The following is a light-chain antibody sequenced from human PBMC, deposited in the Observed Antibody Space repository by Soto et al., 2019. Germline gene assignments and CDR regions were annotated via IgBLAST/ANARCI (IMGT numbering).Light chain of an antibody. CDR2: SAT. J-gene: IGKJ3*01. Sequence: DIQMTQSPSSLSASVGDRVTISCRASQTIYHALNWYHQKPGKAPRLLISSATALQRGVPSRFSGSGYGAEFTLITSSLLPEDFGTYYCQQSFTSIFTFGPGTKVDV. V-gene: IGKV1-39*01. CDR1: QTIYHA. CDR3: QQSFTSIFT.